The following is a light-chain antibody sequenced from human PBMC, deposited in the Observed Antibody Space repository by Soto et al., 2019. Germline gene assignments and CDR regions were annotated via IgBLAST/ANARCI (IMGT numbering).Light chain of an antibody. CDR1: QSVSSN. J-gene: IGKJ1*01. CDR2: GAS. CDR3: QQYNNWPRT. Sequence: EIVMTQSPATLSVSPGERVTLSCRASQSVSSNLAWYQQKPGQAPRLLIYGASTRATDIPARFSGSGSGTEFTLTISSLQSEDFAVYYCQQYNNWPRTFGQGTKVEIK. V-gene: IGKV3-15*01.